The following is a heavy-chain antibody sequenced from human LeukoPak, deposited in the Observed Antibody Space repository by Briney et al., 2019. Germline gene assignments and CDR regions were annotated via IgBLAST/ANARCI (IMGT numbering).Heavy chain of an antibody. Sequence: GGSLRLSCAASGFTFSNSWMHWVRQAPGKGLVWVSRINPDGSNTLYADSVRGRFTISRDNAKNTVYLQMNSLRAEDTAVYYCALRASGTSGFDYWGQGTLVTVSS. D-gene: IGHD2-2*01. CDR3: ALRASGTSGFDY. CDR2: INPDGSNT. CDR1: GFTFSNSW. V-gene: IGHV3-74*01. J-gene: IGHJ4*02.